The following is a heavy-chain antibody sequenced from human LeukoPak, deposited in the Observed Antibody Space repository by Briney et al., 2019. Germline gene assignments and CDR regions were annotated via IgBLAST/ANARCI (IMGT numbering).Heavy chain of an antibody. D-gene: IGHD6-19*01. CDR2: ISGSGGST. CDR3: AKDQAWSSGLVY. CDR1: GFTFSSYA. V-gene: IGHV3-23*01. J-gene: IGHJ4*02. Sequence: GGSLRLSCAASGFTFSSYAMSWVRQAPGKGLEWVSGISGSGGSTYYADSVKGRFTISRDSSKNTLYLQMNSLRAEDTAVYYCAKDQAWSSGLVYWGQGTLVTVSS.